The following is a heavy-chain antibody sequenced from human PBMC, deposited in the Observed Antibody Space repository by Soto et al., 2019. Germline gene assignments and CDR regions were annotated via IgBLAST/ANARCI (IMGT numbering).Heavy chain of an antibody. CDR3: ARDLGGPYGDYYYGMDV. CDR2: ISSSSSTI. CDR1: GFTFSSYS. D-gene: IGHD4-17*01. J-gene: IGHJ6*02. Sequence: GGSLRVSCAASGFTFSSYSMNWVRQAPGKGLEWVSYISSSSSTIYYADSVKGRFTISRDNAKNSLYLQMNSLRDEDTAVYYCARDLGGPYGDYYYGMDVWGQGTTVTVSS. V-gene: IGHV3-48*02.